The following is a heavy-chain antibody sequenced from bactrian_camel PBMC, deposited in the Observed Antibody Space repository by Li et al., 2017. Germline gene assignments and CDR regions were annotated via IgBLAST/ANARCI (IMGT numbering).Heavy chain of an antibody. CDR3: AARISWSCPTQARPDFFTS. CDR2: VNGGGDAT. V-gene: IGHV3S42*01. Sequence: VQLVESGEALVQPGGSLRLSCAASGFAASSYAMTWVRQAPGKGLEWVSTVNGGGDATRYADSVKGRFTISRDNAKNTLYLQMNSLKPEDTAMYYCAARISWSCPTQARPDFFTSWGQGTQVTVS. CDR1: GFAASSYA. D-gene: IGHD8*01. J-gene: IGHJ4*01.